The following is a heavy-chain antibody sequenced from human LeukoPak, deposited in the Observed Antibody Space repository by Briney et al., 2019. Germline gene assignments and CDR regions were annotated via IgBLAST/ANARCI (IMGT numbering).Heavy chain of an antibody. Sequence: ASVRVSCKASGYTFTTYDINWVRQATGQGLEWMGWMNPNSANTGYAQKFQGRVTITRNTSISTAYMELNSLRSDDTAVYYCARARLVRGPVTPLYYFDYWGQGVLVTVSS. CDR2: MNPNSANT. J-gene: IGHJ4*02. CDR1: GYTFTTYD. CDR3: ARARLVRGPVTPLYYFDY. V-gene: IGHV1-8*01. D-gene: IGHD2-8*02.